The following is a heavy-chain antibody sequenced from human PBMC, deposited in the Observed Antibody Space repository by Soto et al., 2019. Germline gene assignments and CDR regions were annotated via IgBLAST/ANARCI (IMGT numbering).Heavy chain of an antibody. CDR1: GDSLSDYY. V-gene: IGHV4-34*01. Sequence: SETLSLTCAVYGDSLSDYYWSYIRQPPGKGLEWIGEINHRGITNYNPSLKRPVTISLDTPKNQISLRLSSVTAADTAVYYCARMTQGSNSYNFGYYFYYYIVDLWGQGTTVTVSS. CDR2: INHRGIT. D-gene: IGHD3-3*01. CDR3: ARMTQGSNSYNFGYYFYYYIVDL. J-gene: IGHJ6*02.